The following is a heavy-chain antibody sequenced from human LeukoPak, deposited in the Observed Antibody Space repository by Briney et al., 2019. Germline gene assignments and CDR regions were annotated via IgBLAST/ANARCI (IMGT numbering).Heavy chain of an antibody. V-gene: IGHV3-30*02. Sequence: GGSLRLSCAASGFTSCSYGMHSVRQAPGKGLERVAFIQYDGSNKYYADFVKVRFTISRDNSKNTLYLQMNSLRAEDTAVYYCAKAARGAVAGYYWGQGTLVTVSS. CDR2: IQYDGSNK. J-gene: IGHJ4*02. CDR1: GFTSCSYG. D-gene: IGHD6-19*01. CDR3: AKAARGAVAGYY.